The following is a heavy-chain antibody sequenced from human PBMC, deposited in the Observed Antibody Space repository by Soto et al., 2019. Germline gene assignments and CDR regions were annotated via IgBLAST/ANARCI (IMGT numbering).Heavy chain of an antibody. CDR1: GGSISSSSYY. D-gene: IGHD4-17*01. CDR2: IYYSGST. Sequence: NPSETLSLTCTVSGGSISSSSYYWGWIRQPPGKGLEWIGSIYYSGSTYYNPSLKSRVTISVDTSKNQFSLKLSSVTAADTAVYYCARLDYGGNSYYFDYWGQGTLVTVSS. CDR3: ARLDYGGNSYYFDY. J-gene: IGHJ4*02. V-gene: IGHV4-39*01.